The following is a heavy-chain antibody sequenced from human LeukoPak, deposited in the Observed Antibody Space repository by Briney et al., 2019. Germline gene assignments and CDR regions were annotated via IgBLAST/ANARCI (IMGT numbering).Heavy chain of an antibody. J-gene: IGHJ4*02. CDR3: ARGLEGIFGVAPPGY. CDR2: IIPIFGTA. Sequence: ASVTVSFKASGGTFSNYAISWVRQAPGQGLEWMGGIIPIFGTANYAQKFQGRVTITTDESTSTAYMELSSLRSEDTAVYYCARGLEGIFGVAPPGYWGQGTLVTVSS. D-gene: IGHD3-3*01. CDR1: GGTFSNYA. V-gene: IGHV1-69*05.